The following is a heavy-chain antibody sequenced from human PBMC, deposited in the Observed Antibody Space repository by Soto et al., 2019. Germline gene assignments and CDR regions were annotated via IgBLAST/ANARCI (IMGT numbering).Heavy chain of an antibody. J-gene: IGHJ4*02. CDR2: MNPKSGKT. CDR3: ARGADYVGGSYYTNAPRDY. CDR1: GYTFISYD. Sequence: ASVKGSCKASGYTFISYDINWVRQATGQGLEWMGWMNPKSGKTGYEQKFQGRVTMTRNASISTAYMELSSLRSEDTAVYYCARGADYVGGSYYTNAPRDYWGQGTLVTVS. V-gene: IGHV1-8*01. D-gene: IGHD3-16*01.